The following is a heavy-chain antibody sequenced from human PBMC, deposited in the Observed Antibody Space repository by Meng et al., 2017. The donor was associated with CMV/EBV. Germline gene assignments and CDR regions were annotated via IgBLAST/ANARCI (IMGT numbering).Heavy chain of an antibody. CDR1: GFTFSSYS. V-gene: IGHV3-21*01. D-gene: IGHD1-26*01. CDR2: ISSSSTYM. J-gene: IGHJ4*02. Sequence: GESLKISCAASGFTFSSYSMNWVRQAPGNGLEWVSSISSSSTYMYYADSVKGRFTISRDNAKNSLYLQMNSLRAEDTAVYFCAREKGTGDVVGATGNCDYWGRGTLVTVSS. CDR3: AREKGTGDVVGATGNCDY.